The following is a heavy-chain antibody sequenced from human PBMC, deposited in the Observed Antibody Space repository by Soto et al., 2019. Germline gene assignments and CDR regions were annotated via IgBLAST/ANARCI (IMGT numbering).Heavy chain of an antibody. CDR1: GYSFTSYW. CDR3: ARQDAYSNYDNTYYYYGMDV. J-gene: IGHJ6*02. V-gene: IGHV5-51*01. Sequence: PGESLKISCKGSGYSFTSYWIGWVRQMPGKGLEWMGIIYPGDSDTRYSPSFQGQVTISADKSISTAYLQWSSLKASDTAMYYCARQDAYSNYDNTYYYYGMDVWGQGTTVTVSS. CDR2: IYPGDSDT. D-gene: IGHD4-4*01.